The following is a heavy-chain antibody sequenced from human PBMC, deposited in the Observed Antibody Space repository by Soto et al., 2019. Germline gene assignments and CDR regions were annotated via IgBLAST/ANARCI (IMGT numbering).Heavy chain of an antibody. D-gene: IGHD3-10*01. CDR1: GGSFSGYY. Sequence: SETLSLTCAVYGGSFSGYYWSWIRQPPGKGLEWIGEINHSGSTNYNPSLKSRVTISVDTSKNQFSLKLSSVTAADTAVYYCARGPPYYYGSGSYYNNNWFDPWGQGTLVTVSS. V-gene: IGHV4-34*01. CDR3: ARGPPYYYGSGSYYNNNWFDP. J-gene: IGHJ5*02. CDR2: INHSGST.